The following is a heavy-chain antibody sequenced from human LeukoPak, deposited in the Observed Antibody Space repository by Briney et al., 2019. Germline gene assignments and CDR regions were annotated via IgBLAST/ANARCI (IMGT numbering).Heavy chain of an antibody. CDR3: ARETTLVDY. J-gene: IGHJ4*02. CDR2: ISSSSSYI. V-gene: IGHV3-21*01. Sequence: GGPLRLSCAASGFSVSSTYMSWVRQAPGKGLEWVSSISSSSSYIYYADSVKGRFTISRDNAKNSLYLQMNSLRVEDTAVYYCARETTLVDYWGQGTLVTVSS. D-gene: IGHD2-15*01. CDR1: GFSVSSTY.